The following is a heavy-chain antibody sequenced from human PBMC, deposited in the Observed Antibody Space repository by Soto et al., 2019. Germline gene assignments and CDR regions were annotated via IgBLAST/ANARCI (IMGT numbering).Heavy chain of an antibody. CDR1: GYTFTSYG. D-gene: IGHD2-21*02. CDR2: ISAYNGNT. CDR3: ARDIVVVTAIGSGFDP. J-gene: IGHJ5*02. V-gene: IGHV1-18*01. Sequence: ASVKVSCKASGYTFTSYGISWVRQAPGQGLEWMGWISAYNGNTNYAQKLQGRVTMTTDTSTSTAYMELRSLRSDDTAVYYCARDIVVVTAIGSGFDPWGQGTLVTVS.